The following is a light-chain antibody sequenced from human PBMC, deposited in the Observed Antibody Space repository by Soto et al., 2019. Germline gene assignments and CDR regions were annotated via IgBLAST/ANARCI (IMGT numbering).Light chain of an antibody. V-gene: IGKV1-5*03. J-gene: IGKJ1*01. CDR1: ESINAF. CDR3: QQYNSYS. Sequence: DSRMTQSPSTLSSSDGDRVTVTCRASESINAFLAWYQLQPGKAPKLLISKASVLESGVPARFSGSGSGTEFTLTISSLQHDDFATYYCQQYNSYSVGQGTKVDI. CDR2: KAS.